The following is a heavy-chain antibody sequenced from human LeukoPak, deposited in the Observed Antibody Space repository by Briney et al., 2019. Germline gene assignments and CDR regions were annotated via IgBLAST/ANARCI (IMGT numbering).Heavy chain of an antibody. CDR1: GESFSGYY. CDR2: INHSGST. CDR3: ARLGSSRYCSSTSCSKDY. Sequence: SETLSLTCAVYGESFSGYYWSWIRQSPGKGLEWIGEINHSGSTNYNPSLKSRVTVSVDTSKNQFSLKLSSVTAADTAVYYCARLGSSRYCSSTSCSKDYWGQGTLVTVSS. D-gene: IGHD2-2*01. V-gene: IGHV4-34*01. J-gene: IGHJ4*02.